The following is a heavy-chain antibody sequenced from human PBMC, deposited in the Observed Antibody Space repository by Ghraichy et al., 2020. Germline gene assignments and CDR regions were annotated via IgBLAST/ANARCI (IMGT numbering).Heavy chain of an antibody. Sequence: GGSLRLSCAASGFTFSSYAMHWVRQAPGKGLEWVAVISYDGSNKYYADSVKGRFTISRDNSKNTLYLQMNSLRAEDTAVYYCASGASPVAGANDAFDIWGQGTMVTVSS. J-gene: IGHJ3*02. D-gene: IGHD6-19*01. V-gene: IGHV3-30*04. CDR3: ASGASPVAGANDAFDI. CDR2: ISYDGSNK. CDR1: GFTFSSYA.